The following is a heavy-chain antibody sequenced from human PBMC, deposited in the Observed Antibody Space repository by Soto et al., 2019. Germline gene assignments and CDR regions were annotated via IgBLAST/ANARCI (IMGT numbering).Heavy chain of an antibody. Sequence: PSETLSLTCAVYGGSFSGYYWSWIRQPPGKGLEWIGEINHSGSTNYNPSLKSRVTISVDTSKNQFSLKLSSVTAADTAVYYCARQGRGYSYGLTYYYYMDFWGKGTTVTVSS. CDR3: ARQGRGYSYGLTYYYYMDF. D-gene: IGHD5-18*01. J-gene: IGHJ6*03. CDR1: GGSFSGYY. V-gene: IGHV4-34*01. CDR2: INHSGST.